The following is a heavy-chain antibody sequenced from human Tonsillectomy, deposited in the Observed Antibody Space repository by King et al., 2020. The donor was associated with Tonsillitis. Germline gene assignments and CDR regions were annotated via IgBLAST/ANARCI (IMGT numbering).Heavy chain of an antibody. V-gene: IGHV4-39*07. Sequence: QLQESGPGLVNPSETLSLTCTVSGGSISSSSYYWGWIRQPPGKGLEWIGSIYYSGSTYYNPSLKSRVTISVDTSKNQFSLKLSSVTAADTAVYYCARHSGGATFDYWGQGTLVTVSS. J-gene: IGHJ4*02. D-gene: IGHD1-26*01. CDR2: IYYSGST. CDR1: GGSISSSSYY. CDR3: ARHSGGATFDY.